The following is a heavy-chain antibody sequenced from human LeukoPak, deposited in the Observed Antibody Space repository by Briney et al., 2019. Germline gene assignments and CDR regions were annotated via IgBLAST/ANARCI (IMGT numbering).Heavy chain of an antibody. D-gene: IGHD6-13*01. CDR1: GFTFTNYW. J-gene: IGHJ4*02. CDR3: PRDFGSAAAIYEY. V-gene: IGHV3-7*01. CDR2: INQNGVEM. Sequence: GGSLRLSCATSGFTFTNYWMTWVRQAPGKGLEWVANINQNGVEMYYVESVKGRFTISRDSGRNSLFLQMNSLRAEDTAVYYCPRDFGSAAAIYEYWGQGTLVTVSS.